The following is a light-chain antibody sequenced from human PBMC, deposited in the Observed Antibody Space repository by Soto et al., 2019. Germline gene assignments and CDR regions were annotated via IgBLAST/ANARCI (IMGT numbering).Light chain of an antibody. CDR1: QSISSY. J-gene: IGKJ1*01. Sequence: DIQLTQSPSSLSASVGDRVTITCRASQSISSYLNWYQQKPGKAPKLLIYAASSLQSGVPSRFSGSGSGTELTLTISSLQTDDFANYYCQQYNSYSPWTFGQGTKVDIK. CDR2: AAS. CDR3: QQYNSYSPWT. V-gene: IGKV1-5*01.